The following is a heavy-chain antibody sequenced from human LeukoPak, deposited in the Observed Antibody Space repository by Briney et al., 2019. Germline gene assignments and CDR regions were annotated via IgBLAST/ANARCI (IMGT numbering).Heavy chain of an antibody. CDR3: AKDTWDEPNFFDY. Sequence: GGSLRLSCVAPGFALSSYGMHWVRQAPGKGLEWVAFIRNDGINKHYADSVKGRFTISRDNSKNTLYLQMNSLTTEDTALYYCAKDTWDEPNFFDYWGQGTLVTVSS. CDR1: GFALSSYG. D-gene: IGHD1-26*01. CDR2: IRNDGINK. V-gene: IGHV3-30*02. J-gene: IGHJ4*02.